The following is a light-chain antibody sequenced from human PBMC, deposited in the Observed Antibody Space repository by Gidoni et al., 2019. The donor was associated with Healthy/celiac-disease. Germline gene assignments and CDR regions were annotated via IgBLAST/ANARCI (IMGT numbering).Light chain of an antibody. Sequence: DIQMTQSPSSLSASVGDRVTITCRARQGISKYLAWFQQEPGKAPKSLIYAASSWQSGGPSKFSGSGSGTDFTLTIISLQPSDFATYYCQQYNSYPRTFGQGTKVEIK. J-gene: IGKJ1*01. CDR3: QQYNSYPRT. CDR1: QGISKY. V-gene: IGKV1-16*02. CDR2: AAS.